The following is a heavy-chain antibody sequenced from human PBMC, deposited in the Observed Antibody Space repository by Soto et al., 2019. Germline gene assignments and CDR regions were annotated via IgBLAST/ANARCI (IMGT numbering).Heavy chain of an antibody. Sequence: ASVKVSCKASGYTFTSYGISWVRQAPGQGLEWMGWISAYNGNTNYAQKLQGRVTMTTDTSKNQFSLKLSSVTAAGTAVYYCARDMGSGWLPTFDYWGQGTLVTAPQ. J-gene: IGHJ4*02. CDR3: ARDMGSGWLPTFDY. D-gene: IGHD6-19*01. CDR1: GYTFTSYG. V-gene: IGHV1-18*01. CDR2: ISAYNGNT.